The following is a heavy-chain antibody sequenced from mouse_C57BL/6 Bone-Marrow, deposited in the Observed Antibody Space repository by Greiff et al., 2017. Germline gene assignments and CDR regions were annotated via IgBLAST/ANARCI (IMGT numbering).Heavy chain of an antibody. D-gene: IGHD2-3*01. Sequence: VQVVESGPGLVAPSQSLSITCTVSGFSLTSYAISWVRQPPGKGLEWLGVIWTGGGTNYNSALKSRLSISKDNSKSQVFLKMNSLQTDDTARYYCARKAIYDGYYVYYFDYWGQGTTLTVSS. V-gene: IGHV2-9-1*01. CDR2: IWTGGGT. CDR3: ARKAIYDGYYVYYFDY. CDR1: GFSLTSYA. J-gene: IGHJ2*01.